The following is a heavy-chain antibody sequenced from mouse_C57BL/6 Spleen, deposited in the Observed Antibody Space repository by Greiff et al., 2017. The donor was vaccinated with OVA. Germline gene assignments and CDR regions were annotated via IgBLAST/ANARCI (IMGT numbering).Heavy chain of an antibody. CDR2: ISNGGGST. CDR1: GFTFSDYY. J-gene: IGHJ1*03. D-gene: IGHD1-1*01. Sequence: EVMLVESGGGLVQPGGSLKLSCAASGFTFSDYYMYWVRQTPEKRLEWVAYISNGGGSTYYPDTVKGRFTLSRDNAKNTLYLQMSRLKSEDTAMYYCARPTTVVVTDWYFDVWGTGTTVTVSS. CDR3: ARPTTVVVTDWYFDV. V-gene: IGHV5-12*01.